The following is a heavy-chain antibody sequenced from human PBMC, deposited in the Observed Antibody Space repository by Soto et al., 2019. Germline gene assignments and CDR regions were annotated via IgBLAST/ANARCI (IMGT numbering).Heavy chain of an antibody. J-gene: IGHJ4*02. CDR1: GFSLSTSGVG. V-gene: IGHV2-5*01. CDR3: AHRRSTYYYDSSGYPTYYFDY. D-gene: IGHD3-22*01. CDR2: IYWNDDK. Sequence: ESGPTLVNPTQTLTLTCTFSGFSLSTSGVGVGWIRQPPGKALEWLALIYWNDDKRYSPSLESRLTITKDTSKNQVVLTMTNMDPVDTATYYCAHRRSTYYYDSSGYPTYYFDYWGQGTLVTVSS.